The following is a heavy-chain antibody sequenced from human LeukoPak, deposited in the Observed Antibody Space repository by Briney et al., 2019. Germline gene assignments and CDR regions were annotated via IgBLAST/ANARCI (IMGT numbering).Heavy chain of an antibody. CDR3: AKSAYAGYYMDV. D-gene: IGHD4-23*01. CDR2: ISSSSSYI. J-gene: IGHJ6*03. CDR1: GFTFSSYR. V-gene: IGHV3-21*01. Sequence: GGSLRLSCAASGFTFSSYRMNWVRQAPGKGLEWVSSISSSSSYIYYADSVKGRFTISRDNAKNSLYLQMNSLRAEDTAVYYCAKSAYAGYYMDVWGKGTTVTVSS.